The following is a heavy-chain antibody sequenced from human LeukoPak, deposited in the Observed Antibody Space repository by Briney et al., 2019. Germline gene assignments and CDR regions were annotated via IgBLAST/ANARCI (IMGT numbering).Heavy chain of an antibody. CDR3: ARHNPLRPNAFDI. J-gene: IGHJ3*02. CDR2: IYPGDSDT. D-gene: IGHD4-17*01. V-gene: IGHV5-51*01. Sequence: GESLKISCTGSGYSFASNWIGWVRQMPGKGLEWMGIIYPGDSDTRYSPSFQGQVTISADKSISTAYLQWSSLKASDTAMYYCARHNPLRPNAFDIWGQGTMVTVSS. CDR1: GYSFASNW.